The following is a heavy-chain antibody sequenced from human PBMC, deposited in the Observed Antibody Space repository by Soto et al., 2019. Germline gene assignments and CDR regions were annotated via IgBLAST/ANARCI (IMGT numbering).Heavy chain of an antibody. Sequence: SETLSLTCTASGGSISSYYWIWIRQPPGKGLEWIGYIYYSGSTNYNPSLKSRVTISVDTSKNQFSLKLSSVTAADTAVYYCARDSEGFDYWGQGTLVTSPQ. CDR3: ARDSEGFDY. V-gene: IGHV4-59*01. J-gene: IGHJ4*02. CDR1: GGSISSYY. CDR2: IYYSGST. D-gene: IGHD3-10*01.